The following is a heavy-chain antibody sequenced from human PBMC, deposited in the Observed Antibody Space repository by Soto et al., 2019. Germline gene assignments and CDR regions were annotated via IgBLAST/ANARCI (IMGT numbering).Heavy chain of an antibody. V-gene: IGHV4-31*03. CDR1: GGSISGGDYF. CDR2: IYYSGNT. D-gene: IGHD3-22*01. CDR3: ARMDDSSGHDRFDY. J-gene: IGHJ4*02. Sequence: QVQLQESGPGLVKPSQTLSLTCTVSGGSISGGDYFWSWIRQHPGKGLEWIGYIYYSGNTNYNPSLKSRVTISIDTSKNQFSLKLSSVTAADTAIYYCARMDDSSGHDRFDYWGQGTLVTVSS.